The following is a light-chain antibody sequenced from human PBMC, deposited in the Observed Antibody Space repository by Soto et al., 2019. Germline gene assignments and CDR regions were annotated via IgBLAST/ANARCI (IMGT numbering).Light chain of an antibody. CDR2: GAS. Sequence: EIVLTQSPGTLSLSPGERATLSCRASQSVSSSYLAWYQQKPGQAPRLLIYGASSRATGIPDRFSGSGSGTDFTLTISRLEPEDCAVYYCQQYGSSPWTFGQGTQVAIK. CDR1: QSVSSSY. J-gene: IGKJ1*01. CDR3: QQYGSSPWT. V-gene: IGKV3-20*01.